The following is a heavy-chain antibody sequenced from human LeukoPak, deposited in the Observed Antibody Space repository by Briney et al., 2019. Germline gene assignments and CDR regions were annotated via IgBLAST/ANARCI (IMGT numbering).Heavy chain of an antibody. V-gene: IGHV3-23*01. CDR2: ISGSGGST. CDR1: GFTFSSYA. CDR3: AKGSYSSSYDPTNYYYYGMDV. J-gene: IGHJ6*02. D-gene: IGHD6-13*01. Sequence: GGSLRLSCAASGFTFSSYAMSWVRQAPGKGLEWVSAISGSGGSTYYADSVKGRFTISRDNSKNTLYLQMNSLRAEDTAVYYCAKGSYSSSYDPTNYYYYGMDVWGQGTTVTVSS.